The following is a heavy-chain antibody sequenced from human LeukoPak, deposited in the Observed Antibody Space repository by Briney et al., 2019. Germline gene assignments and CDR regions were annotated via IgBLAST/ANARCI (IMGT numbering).Heavy chain of an antibody. J-gene: IGHJ4*02. CDR1: GFTFSSCG. V-gene: IGHV3-30*03. Sequence: QAGGSLRLSCAASGFTFSSCGMHWVRQAPGKGLEWVAVISSDGNNKYYADSVKGRFTISRDNSKNTLYLQMNSLRAEDTAVYYCARDEYLWVVIQLGLFDYWGQGTLVTVSS. CDR3: ARDEYLWVVIQLGLFDY. CDR2: ISSDGNNK. D-gene: IGHD2-2*01.